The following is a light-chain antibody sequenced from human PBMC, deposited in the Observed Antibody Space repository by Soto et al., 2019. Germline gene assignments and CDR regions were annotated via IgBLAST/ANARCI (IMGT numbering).Light chain of an antibody. V-gene: IGLV2-14*01. CDR3: SSYTSGSSLDV. CDR1: SSDIGGYNY. J-gene: IGLJ1*01. CDR2: EVS. Sequence: QSALTQPASVSGSPGQSITISCTGTSSDIGGYNYVSWYQQHPGEAPKLMIYEVSNRPSGISTRFSGSKSGNTASLTISGLQTEDEAEYYCSSYTSGSSLDVFGSGTKLTVL.